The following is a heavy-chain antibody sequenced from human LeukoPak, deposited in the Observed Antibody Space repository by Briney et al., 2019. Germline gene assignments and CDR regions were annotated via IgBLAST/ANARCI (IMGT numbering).Heavy chain of an antibody. CDR2: ISYDGSSQ. D-gene: IGHD5-18*01. Sequence: GGSLRLSCAASGFTFSSYAMHWVRQAPGKGLEWVALISYDGSSQSYADSVKGRFTISRDNSKNTLYLQMNSLRAEDTAVYYCAKDHIQLWPRYYFDYWGQGSLVTVSS. V-gene: IGHV3-30-3*01. J-gene: IGHJ4*02. CDR3: AKDHIQLWPRYYFDY. CDR1: GFTFSSYA.